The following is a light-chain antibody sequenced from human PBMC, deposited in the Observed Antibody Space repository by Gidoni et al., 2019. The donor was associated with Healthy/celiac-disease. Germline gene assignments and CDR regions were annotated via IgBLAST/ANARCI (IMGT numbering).Light chain of an antibody. CDR1: QSVSSSY. CDR2: GAS. V-gene: IGKV3-20*01. J-gene: IGKJ3*01. Sequence: EIVLTQSPGTLSLSPGERATLSCRASQSVSSSYLACYQQTPGTSPRLLIYGASSRATGIPDRFSGSWSGTDFTLTISRLEPEDFAVYYCQQYGSSLFTFXPXTKVDIK. CDR3: QQYGSSLFT.